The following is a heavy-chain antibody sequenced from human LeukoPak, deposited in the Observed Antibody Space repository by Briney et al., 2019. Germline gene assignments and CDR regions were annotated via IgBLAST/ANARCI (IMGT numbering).Heavy chain of an antibody. D-gene: IGHD3-10*01. Sequence: PSETLSLTCAVYGGSFSGYYWSWIRQPPGKGLEWIGEINHSGSTNYNPSLKSRVTISVDTSKNQFSLKLSSVTAADTAVYYCARGLYRYYYGSGSYYPYFDYWGQGTLVTVSS. CDR1: GGSFSGYY. CDR3: ARGLYRYYYGSGSYYPYFDY. V-gene: IGHV4-34*01. J-gene: IGHJ4*02. CDR2: INHSGST.